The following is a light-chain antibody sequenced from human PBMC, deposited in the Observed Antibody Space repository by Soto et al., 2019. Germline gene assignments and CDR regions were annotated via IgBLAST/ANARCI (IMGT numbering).Light chain of an antibody. CDR2: AAS. J-gene: IGKJ4*01. Sequence: IQMTQSPSFLSASVGGRVTITCLASQAISSHLAWYQQKPGKAPKLLIYAASTLQSGVPSRFSGSGSGTDFTLTISSLQPEDFATYYCQQLNSYPLTFGGGTKVDIK. CDR1: QAISSH. CDR3: QQLNSYPLT. V-gene: IGKV1-9*01.